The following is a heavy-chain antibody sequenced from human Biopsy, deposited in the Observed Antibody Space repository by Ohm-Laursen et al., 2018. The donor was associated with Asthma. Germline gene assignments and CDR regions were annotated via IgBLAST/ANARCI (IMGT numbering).Heavy chain of an antibody. J-gene: IGHJ6*02. V-gene: IGHV3-30*04. CDR3: ARGGLHYYEYYGMDV. D-gene: IGHD2-21*02. CDR2: ISYDGRNT. Sequence: SLRLSCSASGFTFDNYTMHWVRQAPGKGLEWVTIISYDGRNTYYADSVEGRLTISRDNSKNTLFLQMSSLKPEDTAVYYCARGGLHYYEYYGMDVWGQGTTVTVSS. CDR1: GFTFDNYT.